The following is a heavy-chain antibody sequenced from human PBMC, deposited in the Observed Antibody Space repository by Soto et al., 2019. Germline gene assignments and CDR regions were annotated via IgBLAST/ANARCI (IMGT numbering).Heavy chain of an antibody. D-gene: IGHD3-10*01. V-gene: IGHV3-23*01. Sequence: EVQLLESGGGLVQPGGSLRLSCAASGFTFNNYAMTWVRQAPGKGLEWVSAISGGGDTTSYADSVKGRFTVSRDGSKKTAYLTMGSLGAEDTGLYYWGKGRGGSGGPTPRVDFWGQGTLVTVSS. CDR2: ISGGGDTT. CDR1: GFTFNNYA. J-gene: IGHJ4*02. CDR3: GKGRGGSGGPTPRVDF.